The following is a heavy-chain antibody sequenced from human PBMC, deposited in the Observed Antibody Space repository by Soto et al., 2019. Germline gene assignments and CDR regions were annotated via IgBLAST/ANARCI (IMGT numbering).Heavy chain of an antibody. CDR2: ISYDGSNK. V-gene: IGHV3-30-3*01. Sequence: GGSLRLSCAASGFTFSSYAMHWVRQAPGKGLEWVAVISYDGSNKYYADSVKGRFTISRDNSKNTLYLQMNSLRAEDTAVYYCARGVPSMALDNSQWLVEGDYWGQGTLVTVSS. D-gene: IGHD6-19*01. CDR1: GFTFSSYA. J-gene: IGHJ4*02. CDR3: ARGVPSMALDNSQWLVEGDY.